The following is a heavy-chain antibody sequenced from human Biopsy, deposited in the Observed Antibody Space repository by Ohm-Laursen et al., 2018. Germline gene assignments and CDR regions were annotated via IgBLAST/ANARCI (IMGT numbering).Heavy chain of an antibody. CDR3: ARGRTGG. J-gene: IGHJ4*02. Sequence: SLRLSCSASGFDFSDYSMSWVRQAPGKGLEWVSSVTTSSYIYYADSVKGRFTISRDDAKNSLYLQMNSLRAEDTAVYYCARGRTGGWGQGTLVTVSS. CDR2: VTTSSYI. D-gene: IGHD1/OR15-1a*01. V-gene: IGHV3-21*01. CDR1: GFDFSDYS.